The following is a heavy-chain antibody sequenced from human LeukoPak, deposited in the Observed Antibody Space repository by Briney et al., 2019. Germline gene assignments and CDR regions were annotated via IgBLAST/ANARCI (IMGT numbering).Heavy chain of an antibody. CDR2: ISWNSGSI. CDR1: GFTFDDYA. CDR3: AKDIGSSGGGGMDV. J-gene: IGHJ6*02. V-gene: IGHV3-9*01. Sequence: GRSLRLSCAAAGFTFDDYAMHWVRQAPGKGLEWVSGISWNSGSIGYADSVEGRFTISRDNAKNSLYLQMNSLRAEDTALYYCAKDIGSSGGGGMDVWGQGTTVTVSS. D-gene: IGHD2-15*01.